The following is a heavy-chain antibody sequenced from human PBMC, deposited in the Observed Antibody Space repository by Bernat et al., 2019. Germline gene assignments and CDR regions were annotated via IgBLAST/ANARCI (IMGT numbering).Heavy chain of an antibody. V-gene: IGHV3-33*01. CDR1: GFTFSSYG. CDR3: ARDPGPEVTNDAFDI. J-gene: IGHJ3*02. CDR2: IWYDGSNK. Sequence: QVQLVESGGGVVQPGRSLRLSCAASGFTFSSYGMHWVRQAPGQGLEWVAVIWYDGSNKYYADSVKGRFTISRDKSKNTLYLQMNSLRAEDTAVYYCARDPGPEVTNDAFDIWGQGTMVTVSS. D-gene: IGHD2-21*02.